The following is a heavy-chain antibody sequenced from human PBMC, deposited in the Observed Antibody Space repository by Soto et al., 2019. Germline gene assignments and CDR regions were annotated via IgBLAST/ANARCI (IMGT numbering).Heavy chain of an antibody. CDR3: ARTYSSGWIPRGDYGMDV. V-gene: IGHV3-21*01. CDR1: GFTFSSYS. D-gene: IGHD6-19*01. Sequence: EVQLVESGGGLVKPGGSLRLSCAASGFTFSSYSMNWVRQAPGKGLEWVSSISSSSSYIYYADSVKGRFTISRDNAKNSLYLQMNSLRAEDTAVYYCARTYSSGWIPRGDYGMDVWGQGTTVTVSS. CDR2: ISSSSSYI. J-gene: IGHJ6*02.